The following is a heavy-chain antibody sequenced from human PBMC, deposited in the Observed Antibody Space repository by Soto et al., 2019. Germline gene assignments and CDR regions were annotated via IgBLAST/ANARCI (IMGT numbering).Heavy chain of an antibody. CDR3: ARDTPRRYYYYGMDV. CDR1: GGSISSGGYY. V-gene: IGHV4-31*03. Sequence: NPSETLSLTCTVSGGSISSGGYYWSWIRHHPGKGLEWIGYIYYSGSTYYNPSLKSRVTISVDTSKNQFSLKLSSVTAADTAVYYCARDTPRRYYYYGMDVWGQGTTVTVSS. CDR2: IYYSGST. J-gene: IGHJ6*02.